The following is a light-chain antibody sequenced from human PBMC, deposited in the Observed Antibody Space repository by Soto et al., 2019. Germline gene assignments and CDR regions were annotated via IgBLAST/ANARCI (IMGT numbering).Light chain of an antibody. V-gene: IGKV3D-15*01. Sequence: EIVMTQSPAILSLSPGETATLSCRASQSIATNLAWYQQKPGQAPRLLIYGASTRATDVPARFSCSVSGTEFILSITRRQSEDFAVYYCQQYKSWPPLFTFGPGTTLDL. CDR2: GAS. CDR3: QQYKSWPPLFT. CDR1: QSIATN. J-gene: IGKJ3*01.